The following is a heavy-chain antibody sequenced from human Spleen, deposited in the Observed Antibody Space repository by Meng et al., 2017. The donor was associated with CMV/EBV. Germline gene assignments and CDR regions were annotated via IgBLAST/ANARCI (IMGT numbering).Heavy chain of an antibody. J-gene: IGHJ5*02. CDR2: IYTSGST. V-gene: IGHV4-39*07. CDR3: ARDFGAVWFDP. D-gene: IGHD3-16*01. Sequence: QQLQESGPGLVKPSETLSLTCTVSGGSISSSSYYWGWIRQPPGKGLEWIGRIYTSGSTNYNPSLKSRVTMSVDTSKNQFSLKLSSVTAADTAVYYCARDFGAVWFDPWGQGTLVTVFS. CDR1: GGSISSSSYY.